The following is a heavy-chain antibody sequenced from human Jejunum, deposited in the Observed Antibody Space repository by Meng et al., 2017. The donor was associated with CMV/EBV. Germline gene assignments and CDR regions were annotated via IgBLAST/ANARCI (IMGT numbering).Heavy chain of an antibody. CDR3: ARDPVRKIAMEAAGYFDF. J-gene: IGHJ4*01. CDR1: DYY. D-gene: IGHD2-21*01. Sequence: DYYMSWIRQAPGKGLEWVSYISSSGSTIYYADSVKGRFTISRDNTKNSLYLQMNSLRAEDTAVYYCARDPVRKIAMEAAGYFDFWGHGTPVTVSS. CDR2: ISSSGSTI. V-gene: IGHV3-11*04.